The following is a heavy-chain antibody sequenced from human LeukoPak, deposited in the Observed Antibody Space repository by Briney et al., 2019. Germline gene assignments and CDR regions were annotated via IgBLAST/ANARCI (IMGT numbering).Heavy chain of an antibody. CDR3: ARLVYSSGWCFDY. J-gene: IGHJ4*02. Sequence: GESLKISCKGSGYSFTSYWIGWVRQMPGKGLEWMGIIYPGDSDTRYSPSFQGQVTISADKSISTAYLQWSSLKASGTAMYYCARLVYSSGWCFDYWGQGTLVTVSS. V-gene: IGHV5-51*01. CDR2: IYPGDSDT. CDR1: GYSFTSYW. D-gene: IGHD6-19*01.